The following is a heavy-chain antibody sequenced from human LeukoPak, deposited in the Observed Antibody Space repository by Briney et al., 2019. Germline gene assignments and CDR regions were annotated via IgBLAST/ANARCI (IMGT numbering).Heavy chain of an antibody. CDR1: GFTFSNYW. J-gene: IGHJ5*02. CDR2: INEDASKK. D-gene: IGHD6-6*01. V-gene: IGHV3-7*01. CDR3: ATSTYSSSPS. Sequence: PGGALRLSCAASGFTFSNYWMIWVRQAPGEGLEWVANINEDASKKYYVDSVEGRFTISRDDAKNSLYLQMNILRAEDTAMYYCATSTYSSSPSWGQGTLVTVSS.